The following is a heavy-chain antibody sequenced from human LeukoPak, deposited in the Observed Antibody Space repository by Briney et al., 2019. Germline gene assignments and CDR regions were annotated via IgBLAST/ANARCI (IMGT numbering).Heavy chain of an antibody. D-gene: IGHD3-10*01. J-gene: IGHJ4*02. Sequence: PGGSLRLSCAASGFTFSNYAMNWVRQAPGEGLEWVSTISASGGSTSYADSERGRFTISRDNSKNTLYLQMNSLSVEDTAVYYCARVGYYASGPFSYFDYWGQGTLVTVSS. V-gene: IGHV3-23*01. CDR3: ARVGYYASGPFSYFDY. CDR2: ISASGGST. CDR1: GFTFSNYA.